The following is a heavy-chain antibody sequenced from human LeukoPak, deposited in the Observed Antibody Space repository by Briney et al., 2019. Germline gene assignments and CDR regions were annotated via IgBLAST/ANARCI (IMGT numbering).Heavy chain of an antibody. CDR3: AKDLGGNPDY. J-gene: IGHJ4*02. V-gene: IGHV3-23*01. Sequence: PGGSLRLSCAAFGFTFSSFAMSWVRQAPGQGLEWVSAISGSGGSTYYADSVEGRFTISRDNSKNTLYLQMNSLRAEVTAVYYCAKDLGGNPDYWGQGTLVTVSS. CDR1: GFTFSSFA. D-gene: IGHD4-23*01. CDR2: ISGSGGST.